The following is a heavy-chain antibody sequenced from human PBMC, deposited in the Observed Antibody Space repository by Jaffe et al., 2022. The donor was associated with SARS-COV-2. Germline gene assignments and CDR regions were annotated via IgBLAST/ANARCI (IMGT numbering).Heavy chain of an antibody. D-gene: IGHD3-10*01. V-gene: IGHV5-10-1*03. Sequence: EVHLVQSGAEVRAPGESLRISCKGSGYSFTNYWIRWVRQVPGKGLEWMGRINPSDSSSDYSPSFRGHVTISVDKSINTAYLQWSSLEASDTAMYYCSSPQFYGSAADYWGQGTLVTVSS. CDR3: SSPQFYGSAADY. CDR2: INPSDSSS. J-gene: IGHJ4*02. CDR1: GYSFTNYW.